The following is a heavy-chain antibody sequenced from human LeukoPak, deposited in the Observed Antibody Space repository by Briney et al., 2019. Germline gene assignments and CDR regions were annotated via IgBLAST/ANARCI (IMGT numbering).Heavy chain of an antibody. Sequence: PSETLSLTCTVSGGSISSYYWSWIRQPPGKGLEWIGYIYYSGSTNYNPSLKSRVTISVDTSKNQFSLKLSSVTAADTAVYYCAREGGYEGAFDYWGQGTLVTVSS. CDR2: IYYSGST. D-gene: IGHD5-12*01. V-gene: IGHV4-59*01. J-gene: IGHJ4*02. CDR3: AREGGYEGAFDY. CDR1: GGSISSYY.